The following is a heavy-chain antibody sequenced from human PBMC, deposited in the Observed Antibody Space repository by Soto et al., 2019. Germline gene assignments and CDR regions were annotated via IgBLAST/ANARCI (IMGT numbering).Heavy chain of an antibody. J-gene: IGHJ6*02. CDR1: GGSFSGYY. V-gene: IGHV4-34*01. Sequence: QVQLQQWGAGLLKPSETLSLTCAVYGGSFSGYYWSWIRQPPGKGLEWIGEINHSGSTNYNPSLTSRVTISVDTSKIQFSLKLSSVTAADTAVYYCARGVWSGYAVCGQGTTVTVSS. D-gene: IGHD3-3*01. CDR2: INHSGST. CDR3: ARGVWSGYAV.